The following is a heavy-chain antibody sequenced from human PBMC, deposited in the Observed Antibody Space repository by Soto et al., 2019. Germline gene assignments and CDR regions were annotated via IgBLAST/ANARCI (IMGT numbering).Heavy chain of an antibody. D-gene: IGHD3-3*01. CDR3: TRRRFLEWSLWGWDYGMDV. V-gene: IGHV3-73*01. J-gene: IGHJ6*02. CDR1: GFTFSGSA. Sequence: GGSLRLSCAASGFTFSGSAMHWVRQASGKGLEWVGRIRSKANSYATAYAASVKGRFTISRDDSKNTAYLQMNSLKTEDTAVYYCTRRRFLEWSLWGWDYGMDVWGQGTTVTVSS. CDR2: IRSKANSYAT.